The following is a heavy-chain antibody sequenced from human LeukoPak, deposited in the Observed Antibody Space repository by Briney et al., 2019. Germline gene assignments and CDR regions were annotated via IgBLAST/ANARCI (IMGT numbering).Heavy chain of an antibody. CDR2: INAGNGNT. D-gene: IGHD3-10*01. J-gene: IGHJ4*02. CDR3: ARDSGERGSGSYLIAY. CDR1: GYTFTSYA. Sequence: ASVKVSCKASGYTFTSYAMHWVRQAPGQRLEWMGWINAGNGNTKYSQEFQGRVTITRDTSASTAYMELSSLRSEDMAVYYCARDSGERGSGSYLIAYWGQGTLVTVSS. V-gene: IGHV1-3*03.